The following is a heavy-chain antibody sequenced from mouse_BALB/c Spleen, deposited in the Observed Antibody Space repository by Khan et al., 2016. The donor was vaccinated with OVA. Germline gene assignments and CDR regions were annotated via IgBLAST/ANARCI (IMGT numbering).Heavy chain of an antibody. D-gene: IGHD4-1*01. CDR3: AREASSWDFSLPY. CDR1: GYTFTNYV. Sequence: VQLQQSGPELVEPGASVKMSCKASGYTFTNYVMHWVKQKPGQGLEWIGYINPYNAGTRYNEKFKGKATLTSDISSTTAYMDLSSLTSDDSAVYYCAREASSWDFSLPYWGQGTLVTVSA. J-gene: IGHJ3*01. V-gene: IGHV1S136*01. CDR2: INPYNAGT.